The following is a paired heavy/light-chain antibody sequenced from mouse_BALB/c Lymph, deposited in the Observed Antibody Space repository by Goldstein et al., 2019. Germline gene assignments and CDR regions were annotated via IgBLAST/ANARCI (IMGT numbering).Heavy chain of an antibody. CDR2: ISSGGSYT. Sequence: EVQLVESGGDLVKPGGSLKLSCAASGFTFSSYGMSWVRQTPDKRLEWVATISSGGSYTYYPDSVKGRFTISRDNAKNTLYLQMSSLKSEDTAMYYCARPGDHYYGYGYFDYWGQGTTLTVSS. J-gene: IGHJ2*01. V-gene: IGHV5-6*01. D-gene: IGHD1-2*01. CDR1: GFTFSSYG. CDR3: ARPGDHYYGYGYFDY.
Light chain of an antibody. Sequence: DIVMTQSPSSLAMSVGQKVTMSCKSSQSLLNSSNQKNYLAWYQQKPGQSPKLLVYFASTRESGVPDRFIGSGSGTDFTLTISSVQAEDLADYFCQQHYSTPRTFGGGTKLEIK. CDR1: QSLLNSSNQKNY. CDR3: QQHYSTPRT. CDR2: FAS. V-gene: IGKV8-24*01. J-gene: IGKJ1*01.